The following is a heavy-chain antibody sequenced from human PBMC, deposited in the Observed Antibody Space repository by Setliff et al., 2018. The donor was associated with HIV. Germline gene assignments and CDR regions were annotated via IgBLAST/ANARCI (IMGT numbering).Heavy chain of an antibody. CDR3: ARGIYDFWTSYADY. CDR1: GYTFTSYA. J-gene: IGHJ4*02. D-gene: IGHD3-3*01. CDR2: INAGNGNT. V-gene: IGHV1-3*03. Sequence: ASVKVSCKASGYTFTSYAIHWMRQAPGQRLEWMGWINAGNGNTQFSQEFQGRVTITRDTSAGTAYMELSSLRSEDMAVDYCARGIYDFWTSYADYWGPGTLVTVSS.